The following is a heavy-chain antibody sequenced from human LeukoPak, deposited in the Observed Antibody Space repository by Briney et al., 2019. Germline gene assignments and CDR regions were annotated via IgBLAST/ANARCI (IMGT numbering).Heavy chain of an antibody. Sequence: SETLSLTCTVSGGSIRSDYWSWIRQPPGKGLEWIGYIYYSGSTNYNPSLKSRVTISVDTSKNQFSLKLSSVTAADTAVYYCARLGINYYDSSGYVYWYFDLWGRGTLVTVSS. V-gene: IGHV4-59*08. CDR3: ARLGINYYDSSGYVYWYFDL. J-gene: IGHJ2*01. D-gene: IGHD3-22*01. CDR1: GGSIRSDY. CDR2: IYYSGST.